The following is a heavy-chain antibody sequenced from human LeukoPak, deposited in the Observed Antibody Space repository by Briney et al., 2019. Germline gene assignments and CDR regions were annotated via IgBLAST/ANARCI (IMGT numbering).Heavy chain of an antibody. J-gene: IGHJ2*01. CDR1: GGSISSGGYS. Sequence: SQTLSLTCAVSGGSISSGGYSWSWIRQPPGKGLEWIGYIYHSGSTYYNPSLKSRVTISVDTSKNQFSLKLSSVTAADTAVYYCARGFRGYSYGYPYFDLWGRGTLVTVSS. CDR2: IYHSGST. V-gene: IGHV4-30-2*01. D-gene: IGHD5-18*01. CDR3: ARGFRGYSYGYPYFDL.